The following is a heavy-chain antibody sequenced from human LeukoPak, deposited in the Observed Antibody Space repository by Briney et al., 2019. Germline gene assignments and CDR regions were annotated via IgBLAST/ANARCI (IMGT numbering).Heavy chain of an antibody. Sequence: PGGSLRLSCAASGFTFSEYYMSRIRQAPGKGLEWVSDISSSGDIVSYGDSVQGRFTFSRDNAKNSLYLQMNSLRPEDTAVYFCARETVAGTFDYWGQGTLVTVSS. CDR2: ISSSGDIV. D-gene: IGHD6-19*01. J-gene: IGHJ4*02. CDR3: ARETVAGTFDY. CDR1: GFTFSEYY. V-gene: IGHV3-11*01.